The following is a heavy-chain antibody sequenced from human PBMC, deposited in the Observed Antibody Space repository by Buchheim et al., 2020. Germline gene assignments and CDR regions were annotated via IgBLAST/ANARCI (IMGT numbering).Heavy chain of an antibody. J-gene: IGHJ4*02. CDR2: VSNDGRDK. D-gene: IGHD5/OR15-5a*01. V-gene: IGHV3-30*04. Sequence: QVQLVESGGGVVQPGRSLTLSCATSTFFNNYAMHWVRQAPGKGLEWVAVVSNDGRDKHHADSVKGRFLISRDNSRNTIFLQMNSLRTEDTAVYYCARNTSVSANYYFDYWGKGTL. CDR3: ARNTSVSANYYFDY. CDR1: TFFNNYA.